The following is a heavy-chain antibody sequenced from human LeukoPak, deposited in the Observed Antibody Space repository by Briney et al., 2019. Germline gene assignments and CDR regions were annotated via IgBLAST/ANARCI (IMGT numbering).Heavy chain of an antibody. CDR1: GFTFSSYW. V-gene: IGHV3-7*01. J-gene: IGHJ4*02. Sequence: GGSLRLSCVASGFTFSSYWATWVRQAPGKGLEWVANIDPDGSHQYYVDSVKGRFTISKDNAKNSLYLQMNSLRAEDTAVYYCAKPARTDYADYWGQGTLVTVSS. CDR2: IDPDGSHQ. D-gene: IGHD1-14*01. CDR3: AKPARTDYADY.